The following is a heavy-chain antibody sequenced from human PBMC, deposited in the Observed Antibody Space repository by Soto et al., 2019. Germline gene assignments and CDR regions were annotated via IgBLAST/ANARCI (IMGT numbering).Heavy chain of an antibody. D-gene: IGHD2-2*01. J-gene: IGHJ4*02. V-gene: IGHV3-23*01. CDR3: AKDAMSSPSTPLTV. CDR1: GFSFSTYA. CDR2: LTGTGSST. Sequence: VQLLESGGGLVQPGGSLRLSCTASGFSFSTYAMSWVRQAPGKGLEWVSGLTGTGSSTYYADSVRGRFTISRDNSKKALYLQMNSLRAADTALYYCAKDAMSSPSTPLTVWGQGTLVTVSS.